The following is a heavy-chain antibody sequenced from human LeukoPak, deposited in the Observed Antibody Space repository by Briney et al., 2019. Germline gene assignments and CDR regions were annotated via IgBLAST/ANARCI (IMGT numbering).Heavy chain of an antibody. CDR2: INHSGST. Sequence: SETLSLTCAVYGGSFSGYYWSWIRQPPGKGLEWIGEINHSGSTNYNPSLKSRVTISVDTSKNQFSLKLSSVTAADTAVYFCARIRLYNYRRDGHNWSWFDPWGQGTLVTVSS. CDR3: ARIRLYNYRRDGHNWSWFDP. CDR1: GGSFSGYY. D-gene: IGHD5-24*01. J-gene: IGHJ5*02. V-gene: IGHV4-34*01.